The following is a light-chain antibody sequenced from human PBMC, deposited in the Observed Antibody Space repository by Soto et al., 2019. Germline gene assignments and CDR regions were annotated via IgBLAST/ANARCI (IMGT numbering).Light chain of an antibody. V-gene: IGKV1-39*01. CDR1: QTIRYY. Sequence: DIQMTQSPSSLSASVGDRVTITCRASQTIRYYLNWYQLKPGRAPKLLIYAASSLQSGVPSRFTGSGSGTDFALTIASLQPEDFATYYCQQSFSTPRTFGQGTKLEIK. CDR3: QQSFSTPRT. J-gene: IGKJ2*01. CDR2: AAS.